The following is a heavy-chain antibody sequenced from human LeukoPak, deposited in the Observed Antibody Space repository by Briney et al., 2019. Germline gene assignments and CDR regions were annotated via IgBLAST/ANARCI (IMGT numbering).Heavy chain of an antibody. V-gene: IGHV1-18*01. J-gene: IGHJ4*02. CDR1: GYTFTSYG. Sequence: ASVKVSCKASGYTFTSYGISWVRQAPGQGLEWMGWISAYNGSTNYAQKLQGRVTMTTDTSTSTAYMELRCLRSDDTAVYYCARVEYDYVWGTNGQSQFDYWGQGTLVTVSS. CDR2: ISAYNGST. CDR3: ARVEYDYVWGTNGQSQFDY. D-gene: IGHD3-16*01.